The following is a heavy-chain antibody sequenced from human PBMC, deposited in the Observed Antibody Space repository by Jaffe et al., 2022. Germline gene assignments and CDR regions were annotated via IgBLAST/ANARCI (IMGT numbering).Heavy chain of an antibody. CDR1: GGSFSGYY. CDR2: INHSGST. V-gene: IGHV4-34*01. J-gene: IGHJ6*03. D-gene: IGHD3-22*01. Sequence: QVQLQQWGAGLLKPSETLSLTCAVYGGSFSGYYWSWIRQPPGKGLEWIGEINHSGSTNYNPSLKSRVTISVDTSKNQFSLKLSSVTAADTAVYYCARGVVYYYDSSGISSFYYYMDVWGKGTTVTVSS. CDR3: ARGVVYYYDSSGISSFYYYMDV.